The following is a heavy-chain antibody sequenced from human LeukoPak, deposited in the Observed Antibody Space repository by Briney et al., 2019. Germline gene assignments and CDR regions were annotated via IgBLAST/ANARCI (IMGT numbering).Heavy chain of an antibody. J-gene: IGHJ4*02. CDR1: GFTFSSYG. V-gene: IGHV3-30*18. D-gene: IGHD3-16*01. Sequence: GRSLRLSCAASGFTFSSYGMHWVRQAPGKGLEWVAVISYDGSNKYYADSVKGRFTISRGNSKNTLYLQMNSLRAEDTAVYYCAKDLYDYVWGSYDEYFDYWGQGTLVTVSS. CDR3: AKDLYDYVWGSYDEYFDY. CDR2: ISYDGSNK.